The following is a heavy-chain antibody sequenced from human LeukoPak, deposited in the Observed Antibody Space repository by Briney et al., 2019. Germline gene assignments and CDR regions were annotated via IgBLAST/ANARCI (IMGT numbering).Heavy chain of an antibody. CDR3: ARHASVVVTAPPGDAFDI. D-gene: IGHD2-21*02. Sequence: GGSLRLSCAASGFTFSGSAMHWVRQAPGKGLEGAAVISYDGSNKYYADSVKGRFPISRDNPKNTLYLQMNSVRAEDRAGFYCARHASVVVTAPPGDAFDIWGQETMVTVSS. CDR1: GFTFSGSA. J-gene: IGHJ3*02. V-gene: IGHV3-30*04. CDR2: ISYDGSNK.